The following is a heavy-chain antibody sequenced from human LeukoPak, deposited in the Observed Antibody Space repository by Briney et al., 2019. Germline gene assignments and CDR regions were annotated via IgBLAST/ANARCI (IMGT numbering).Heavy chain of an antibody. CDR2: ISGSTSYV. V-gene: IGHV3-21*01. CDR1: GFTFNSYS. CDR3: ARVSGSYYKGHFDY. J-gene: IGHJ4*02. Sequence: GGSLRLSCAASGFTFNSYSMSWVRQAPGKGLEWVSYISGSTSYVYYADSVKGRFTISRDNAKNALYLHMNRLSAEDTAVYYCARVSGSYYKGHFDYWGQGTLVTVSS. D-gene: IGHD3-10*01.